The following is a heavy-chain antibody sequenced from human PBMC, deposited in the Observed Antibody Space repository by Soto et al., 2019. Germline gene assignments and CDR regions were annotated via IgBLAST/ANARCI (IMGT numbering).Heavy chain of an antibody. V-gene: IGHV5-51*01. CDR1: GYSFTSYW. CDR2: IWPDDSDT. CDR3: ARVGAATRPYFDY. D-gene: IGHD6-6*01. J-gene: IGHJ4*02. Sequence: GESLKISCKGSGYSFTSYWIGWVRQMPGKGLEWMGIIWPDDSDTRYSPSFQGQVTISADKSISTAHLQWSSLKASDTAMYYCARVGAATRPYFDYWGQGALVTVSS.